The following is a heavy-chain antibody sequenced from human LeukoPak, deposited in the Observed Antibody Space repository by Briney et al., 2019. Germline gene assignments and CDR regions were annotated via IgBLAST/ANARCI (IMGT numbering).Heavy chain of an antibody. CDR1: GGTFSSYA. Sequence: ASVKVSCKASGGTFSSYAISWVRQAPGQGLEWMGGIIPIFGTANYALKFQGRVTITTDESMSTAYMELSSLRSEDTAVYYCAGEVQLERENWFDPWGQGTLVTVSS. CDR3: AGEVQLERENWFDP. D-gene: IGHD1-1*01. J-gene: IGHJ5*02. V-gene: IGHV1-69*05. CDR2: IIPIFGTA.